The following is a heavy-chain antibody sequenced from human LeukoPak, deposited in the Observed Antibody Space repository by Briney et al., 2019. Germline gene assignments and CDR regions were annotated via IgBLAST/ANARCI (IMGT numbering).Heavy chain of an antibody. J-gene: IGHJ4*02. V-gene: IGHV3-9*01. CDR2: ISWNSGTI. Sequence: GGSLRLSCVASGFTFDDYAMNWVRQVPGKGLGWVSGISWNSGTIAYVDSVKGRFTISRDNAKNSLYLQMNSLRAEDTALYYCVKDVGEELLRSYFDSWGPGTLVTVSS. CDR3: VKDVGEELLRSYFDS. CDR1: GFTFDDYA. D-gene: IGHD3-16*01.